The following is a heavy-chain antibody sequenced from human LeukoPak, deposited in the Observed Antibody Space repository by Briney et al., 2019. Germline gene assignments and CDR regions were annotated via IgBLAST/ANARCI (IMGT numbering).Heavy chain of an antibody. Sequence: SETLSLTCTVSGGSISSYYWSWIRQPAGKGLEWIGRIYTSGSTNYNPSLKSRVTMSVDTSKNQSSLKLSSVTAADTAVYYCARGGSWLDAFDIWGQGTMVTVSS. CDR3: ARGGSWLDAFDI. V-gene: IGHV4-4*07. D-gene: IGHD6-13*01. CDR1: GGSISSYY. CDR2: IYTSGST. J-gene: IGHJ3*02.